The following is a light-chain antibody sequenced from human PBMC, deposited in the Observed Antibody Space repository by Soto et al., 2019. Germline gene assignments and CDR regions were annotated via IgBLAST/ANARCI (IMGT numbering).Light chain of an antibody. CDR3: SSYTTSNTPQMV. V-gene: IGLV2-14*03. CDR2: DVS. J-gene: IGLJ1*01. Sequence: QSVLTQPASVSGSPGQSITISCTGTSSDVGGYNYVSWYQHHPGKAPKLLIYDVSNRPSGVSNRFSGSKSDNTASLTISGLQPGDGGDYYCSSYTTSNTPQMVFGTGTKVTVL. CDR1: SSDVGGYNY.